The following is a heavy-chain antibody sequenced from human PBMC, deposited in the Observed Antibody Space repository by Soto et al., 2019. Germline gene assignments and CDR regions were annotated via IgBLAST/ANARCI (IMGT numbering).Heavy chain of an antibody. V-gene: IGHV3-11*06. CDR1: GFTFSDYY. J-gene: IGHJ4*02. CDR2: ISSSSSYT. Sequence: LRLSCAASGFTFSDYYMSWIRQAPGKGLEWVSYISSSSSYTNYADSVKGRFTISRDNAKNSLYLQMNSLRAEDTAVYYCARVTTAVTIDYWGQGTLVTVSS. D-gene: IGHD4-17*01. CDR3: ARVTTAVTIDY.